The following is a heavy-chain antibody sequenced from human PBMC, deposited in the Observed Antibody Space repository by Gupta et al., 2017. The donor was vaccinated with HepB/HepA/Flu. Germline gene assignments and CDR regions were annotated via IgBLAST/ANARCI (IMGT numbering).Heavy chain of an antibody. Sequence: QVQLVQSGAEVKKPGASVKVSCKASGYTFTNYDINWVRQATGQGIEWMGWMSPNSGNTGEAQKFQGRVKITRKTALSTAYMEVRSLRAEDTAGYDGARGTGRGFDTGGQGTLVTVSS. V-gene: IGHV1-8*02. CDR2: MSPNSGNT. CDR3: ARGTGRGFDT. J-gene: IGHJ5*02. CDR1: GYTFTNYD.